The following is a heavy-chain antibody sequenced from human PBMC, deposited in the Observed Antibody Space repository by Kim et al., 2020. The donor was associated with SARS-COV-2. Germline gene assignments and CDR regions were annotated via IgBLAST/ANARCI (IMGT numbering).Heavy chain of an antibody. CDR3: ARDSLYRSDY. CDR1: EFTFSNYA. CDR2: ISGSGDTT. V-gene: IGHV3-23*01. J-gene: IGHJ4*02. Sequence: GGSLRLSCAASEFTFSNYAMSWVRQAPGKGLEWVSAISGSGDTTYYAHSVKGRFTISRDNPKNTLYLQMNSLRAEDTAVYYCARDSLYRSDYWGQRTLVTVSS.